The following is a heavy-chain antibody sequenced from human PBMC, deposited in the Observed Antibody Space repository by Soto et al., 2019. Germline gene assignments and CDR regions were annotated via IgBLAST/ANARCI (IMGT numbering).Heavy chain of an antibody. Sequence: PGGSLRLSCAASGFTFSTYGVSWVRQAPGKGLEWVSSISGSGYNTFYADSVKGRVTIARGNSKNPVHLLMNNLRADDTALYYCVKQLLSLIVVADAFDIWGQGTMVTVSS. D-gene: IGHD3-22*01. V-gene: IGHV3-23*01. CDR1: GFTFSTYG. J-gene: IGHJ3*02. CDR3: VKQLLSLIVVADAFDI. CDR2: ISGSGYNT.